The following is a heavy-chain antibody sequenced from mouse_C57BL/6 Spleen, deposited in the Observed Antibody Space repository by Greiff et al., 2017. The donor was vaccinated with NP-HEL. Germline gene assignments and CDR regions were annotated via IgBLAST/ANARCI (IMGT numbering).Heavy chain of an antibody. CDR3: ARSPMVTTGAMDY. CDR1: GYAFSSSW. J-gene: IGHJ4*01. D-gene: IGHD2-2*01. Sequence: VQLQQSGPELVKPGASVKISCKASGYAFSSSWMNWVKQRPGKGLEWIGRIYPGDGDTNYNGKFKGKATLTADKSSSTAYMQLSSLTSEDSAVYCCARSPMVTTGAMDYWGQGTSVTVSS. CDR2: IYPGDGDT. V-gene: IGHV1-82*01.